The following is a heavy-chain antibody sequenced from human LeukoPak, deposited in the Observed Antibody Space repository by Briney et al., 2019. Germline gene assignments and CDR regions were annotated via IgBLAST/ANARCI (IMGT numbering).Heavy chain of an antibody. D-gene: IGHD3-9*01. CDR2: IYHSGST. J-gene: IGHJ4*02. CDR1: GYSISSRYY. CDR3: ARGLVLTGYGLDY. V-gene: IGHV4-38-2*02. Sequence: SETLSLTCTVSGYSISSRYYWGWIRQPPGKGLEWIGSIYHSGSTHYNPSLKSRVTISVDTSKNQFSLKLSFVTAADTAVYYCARGLVLTGYGLDYWGQGTLVTVSS.